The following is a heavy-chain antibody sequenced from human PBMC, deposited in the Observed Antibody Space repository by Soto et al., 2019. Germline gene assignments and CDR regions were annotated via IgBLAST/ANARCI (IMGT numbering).Heavy chain of an antibody. CDR1: GYTFTNNW. CDR2: IYPRDSDA. J-gene: IGHJ3*02. V-gene: IGHV5-51*01. D-gene: IGHD6-19*01. CDR3: ARHAIGGWYPFDI. Sequence: GESLKISCQASGYTFTNNWVGWVRQRPGKGLEWMGIIYPRDSDARYSLSFQGQVTISADKSIGTAYLQWTSLKASDTAMYYCARHAIGGWYPFDIWGQGTMVTVSS.